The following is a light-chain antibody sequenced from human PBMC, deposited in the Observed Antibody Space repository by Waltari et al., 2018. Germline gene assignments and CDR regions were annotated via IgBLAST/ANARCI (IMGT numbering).Light chain of an antibody. Sequence: EIVFTQSPGPRSLSPGESANLSCRASQSIGRALIWYQQKPGQAPRLLIYGASTRATGIPDRFSGSGSGTDFSLTISRLEPEDFAVYYCQRNDRLPVTFGQGTKVEIK. V-gene: IGKV3-20*01. CDR1: QSIGRA. CDR2: GAS. J-gene: IGKJ1*01. CDR3: QRNDRLPVT.